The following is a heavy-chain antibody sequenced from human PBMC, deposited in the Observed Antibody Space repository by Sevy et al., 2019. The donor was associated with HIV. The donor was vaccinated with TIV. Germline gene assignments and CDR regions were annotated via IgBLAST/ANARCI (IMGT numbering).Heavy chain of an antibody. D-gene: IGHD4-17*01. Sequence: GGSLRLSCAASGFSFSSYEMNWVRQAPGKGLEWVSYISNSGTTISYSDSVRGRFTISRDNARNLLYLQMNSLRAEDTAVYFCARDLPPSATTVPHFDCWGQGTLVTLSS. CDR1: GFSFSSYE. J-gene: IGHJ4*02. CDR2: ISNSGTTI. CDR3: ARDLPPSATTVPHFDC. V-gene: IGHV3-48*03.